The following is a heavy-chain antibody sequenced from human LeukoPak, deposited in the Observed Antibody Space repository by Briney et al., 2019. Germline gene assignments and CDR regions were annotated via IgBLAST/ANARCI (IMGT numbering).Heavy chain of an antibody. V-gene: IGHV3-23*01. Sequence: PGGSMRLSSAASEFTFSNYGMSWVRKAPGKGLEWVSAISGNGDYTYYADSVKGRFTISRDNSKTTLFLQMNSLRAEDTALYYCAKLPQAGGDYYYIDVWGKGTTVTVSS. D-gene: IGHD6-19*01. CDR2: ISGNGDYT. CDR1: EFTFSNYG. J-gene: IGHJ6*03. CDR3: AKLPQAGGDYYYIDV.